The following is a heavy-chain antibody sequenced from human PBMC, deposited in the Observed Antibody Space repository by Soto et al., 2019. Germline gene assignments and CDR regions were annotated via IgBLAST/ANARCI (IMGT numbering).Heavy chain of an antibody. D-gene: IGHD3-3*01. CDR3: ARGSYDFWSGYYLDYYYYYGMDV. CDR2: IYHSGST. J-gene: IGHJ6*02. CDR1: GGSISSSNW. V-gene: IGHV4-4*02. Sequence: QVQLQESGPGLVKPSGTLSLTCAVSGGSISSSNWWSWVRQPPGKGLEWIGEIYHSGSTNYNPSLKSRVTISVDTSKNQFSLKLSSVTAADTAVYYCARGSYDFWSGYYLDYYYYYGMDVWGQGTTVTVSS.